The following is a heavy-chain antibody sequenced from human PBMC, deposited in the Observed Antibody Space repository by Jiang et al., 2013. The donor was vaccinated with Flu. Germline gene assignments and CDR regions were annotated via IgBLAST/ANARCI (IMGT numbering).Heavy chain of an antibody. CDR1: GDSVNSRSYH. Sequence: RLLKPSETLSLTCTVSGDSVNSRSYHWNWIRQSPGKGLEWIGSIYNSGSTMYNPSLQSRVTISVDTSKNQFSLRLNSVTAADTAVYYCARDLSDHPRTTVWGQGILVIVSS. J-gene: IGHJ4*02. CDR3: ARDLSDHPRTTV. V-gene: IGHV4-61*01. D-gene: IGHD1-1*01. CDR2: IYNSGST.